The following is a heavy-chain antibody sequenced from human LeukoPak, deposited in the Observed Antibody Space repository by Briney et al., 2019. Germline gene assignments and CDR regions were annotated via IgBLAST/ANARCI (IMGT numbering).Heavy chain of an antibody. V-gene: IGHV3-23*01. CDR1: GFTFSSYA. J-gene: IGHJ4*02. CDR2: ISGSGGST. CDR3: AKVCDLYYDILTGYYGGHQNSFDY. D-gene: IGHD3-9*01. Sequence: GGSLRLSCAASGFTFSSYAMSWVRQAPGKGLEWVSAISGSGGSTYYADSVKGRFTISRDNSKNTLYLQMNSLRAEDTAVYYCAKVCDLYYDILTGYYGGHQNSFDYWGQGTLVTVSS.